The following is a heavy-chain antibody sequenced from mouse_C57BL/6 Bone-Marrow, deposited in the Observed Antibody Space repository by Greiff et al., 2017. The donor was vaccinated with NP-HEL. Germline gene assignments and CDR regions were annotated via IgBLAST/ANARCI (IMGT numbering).Heavy chain of an antibody. CDR2: IYPGGGYT. D-gene: IGHD1-1*02. V-gene: IGHV1-63*01. J-gene: IGHJ2*01. Sequence: VQVVESGAELVRPGTSVKMSCKASGYTFTNYWIGWAKQRPGHGLEWIGDIYPGGGYTNYNEKFKGKATLTADKSSSTAYMQFSSLTSEDSAIYYCARSLWFDYWGQGTTLTVSS. CDR3: ARSLWFDY. CDR1: GYTFTNYW.